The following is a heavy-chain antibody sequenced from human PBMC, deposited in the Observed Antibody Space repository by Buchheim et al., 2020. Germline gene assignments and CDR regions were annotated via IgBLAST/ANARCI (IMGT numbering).Heavy chain of an antibody. V-gene: IGHV3-48*01. D-gene: IGHD3-22*01. CDR2: INSNGGTK. Sequence: EVQLVESGGGLVQPGGSLRLSCAVSGVNFNTYRMNWVRQAPGKGLAWISFINSNGGTKYYPDSVKGRFTIYRDNDNKSLYLQMNSLRAEDTAVYYCARDRTVIDGEYYYYGMDVWGQGTT. CDR3: ARDRTVIDGEYYYYGMDV. J-gene: IGHJ6*02. CDR1: GVNFNTYR.